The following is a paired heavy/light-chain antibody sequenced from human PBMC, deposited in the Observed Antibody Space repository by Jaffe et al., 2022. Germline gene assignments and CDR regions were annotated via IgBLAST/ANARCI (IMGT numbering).Light chain of an antibody. CDR3: QQYGSSPWT. V-gene: IGKV3-20*01. CDR1: QSVTGRN. CDR2: GAS. Sequence: EIVLTQSPGTLSLSPGERATLSCRASQSVTGRNLAWFQQKPGQAPRLLIYGASTRATGIPDSFSGSGSGTDFTLTIRRLEPEDFAVYYCQQYGSSPWTFGQGTKVEIK. J-gene: IGKJ1*01.
Heavy chain of an antibody. CDR1: GFTFSSYW. CDR2: INSDGFSF. CDR3: AGGNLGDH. D-gene: IGHD3-16*01. Sequence: VQLVESGGGLVQPGGSLRLSCAASGFTFSSYWMHWVRQAPGKGLLWVARINSDGFSFHYADSVKGRFTISRDNAKNTLYLQMNNLRVEDSALYYCAGGNLGDHWGQGTLVTVSS. J-gene: IGHJ4*02. V-gene: IGHV3-74*01.